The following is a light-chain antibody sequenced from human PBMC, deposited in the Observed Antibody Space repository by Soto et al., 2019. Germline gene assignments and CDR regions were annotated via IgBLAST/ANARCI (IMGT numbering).Light chain of an antibody. Sequence: EIVLTQSPATLSLSPGERATLSCRASQSVSSYLAWYQQKPGQAPRLLIYDASNRATGIPARFSGSGSGTDFTLTISSLEPEDFAVYYCQQRSNWPLRFTFXPGTKVDIK. J-gene: IGKJ3*01. CDR3: QQRSNWPLRFT. CDR1: QSVSSY. CDR2: DAS. V-gene: IGKV3-11*01.